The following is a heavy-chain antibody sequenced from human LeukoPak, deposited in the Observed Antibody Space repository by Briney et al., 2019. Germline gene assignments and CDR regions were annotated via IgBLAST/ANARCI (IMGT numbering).Heavy chain of an antibody. CDR2: INPNSGGT. CDR3: ARASTVTTYYYYYGMDV. V-gene: IGHV1-2*04. Sequence: ASVKVSCKASGYTFTGYYMHWVRQAPGQGLEWMGWINPNSGGTNYAQKFQGWVTMTRDTSISTAYMELSRLRSDDTAVYYCARASTVTTYYYYYGMDVWGQGTTVTVSS. CDR1: GYTFTGYY. D-gene: IGHD4-17*01. J-gene: IGHJ6*02.